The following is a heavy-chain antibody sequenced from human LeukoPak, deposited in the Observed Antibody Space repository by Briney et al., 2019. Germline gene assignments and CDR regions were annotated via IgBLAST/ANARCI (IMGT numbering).Heavy chain of an antibody. CDR1: GFTVSSNY. CDR3: ARDGVVPAASV. J-gene: IGHJ6*02. CDR2: IYSGGST. D-gene: IGHD2-2*01. Sequence: GGSLRLSCAASGFTVSSNYMSWVRQAPGKGLEWVSVIYSGGSTYYADSVKGRFTISRDNSKNTLYLQMNSLRAEDTAVYCCARDGVVPAASVWGQGTTVTVSS. V-gene: IGHV3-66*01.